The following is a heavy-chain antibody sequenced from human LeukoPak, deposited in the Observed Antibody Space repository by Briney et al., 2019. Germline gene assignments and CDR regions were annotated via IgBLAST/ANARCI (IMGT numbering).Heavy chain of an antibody. V-gene: IGHV1-8*01. Sequence: ASVKVSCKASGYTFTSYDINWVRQATGQGLEWMGWMNPNSGKTGYAQKFQGRVTMTRYTSISTAYMELNSLRSEDTAVYYCARGRVYVSEWEYFDYWGQGTLVTVSS. CDR2: MNPNSGKT. D-gene: IGHD3-3*01. CDR3: ARGRVYVSEWEYFDY. CDR1: GYTFTSYD. J-gene: IGHJ4*02.